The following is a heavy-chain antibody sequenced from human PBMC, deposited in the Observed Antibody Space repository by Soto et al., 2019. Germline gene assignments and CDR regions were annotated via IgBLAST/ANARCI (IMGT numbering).Heavy chain of an antibody. CDR2: VHYDGTT. V-gene: IGHV4-39*01. CDR3: TRRGYSTARL. CDR1: GGSFTSSGHY. J-gene: IGHJ4*02. Sequence: QLRLQESGPGVVKPSETLSLTCTVSGGSFTSSGHYWVWIRQSRERGLECLGTVHYDGTTYYNASLKSRVIMSVDTPKNQFSLKLSSVTAADTAVYYCTRRGYSTARLWGQGILVTVTS. D-gene: IGHD2-21*01.